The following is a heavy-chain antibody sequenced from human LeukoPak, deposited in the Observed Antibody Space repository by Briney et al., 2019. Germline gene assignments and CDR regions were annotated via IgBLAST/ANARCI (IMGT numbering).Heavy chain of an antibody. D-gene: IGHD1-26*01. V-gene: IGHV4-39*07. Sequence: SQTLSLTCTVSAGSISSGSYYWGWLRQPPGTGLEWIANVYYNGNTDYNPSLRSRVTISIDTSKSQFSLRLNSVTAADTAVYYCARVGRGDAGAHPNWLDLWGQGTLVTVSS. CDR3: ARVGRGDAGAHPNWLDL. CDR1: AGSISSGSYY. CDR2: VYYNGNT. J-gene: IGHJ5*02.